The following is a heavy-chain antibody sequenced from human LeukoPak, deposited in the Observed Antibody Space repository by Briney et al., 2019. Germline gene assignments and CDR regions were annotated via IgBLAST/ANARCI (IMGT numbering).Heavy chain of an antibody. Sequence: GGSLTLSCAASGFTFSIYAMIWARQAPGKGVDWVSSISDNGDDTYYADSVKGRFSISRVNSDNTLYLQMNSLRADDAAVYYCAKGYDGNYVAVDYWGQGTLVTVSS. CDR1: GFTFSIYA. CDR3: AKGYDGNYVAVDY. J-gene: IGHJ4*02. CDR2: ISDNGDDT. D-gene: IGHD4-17*01. V-gene: IGHV3-23*01.